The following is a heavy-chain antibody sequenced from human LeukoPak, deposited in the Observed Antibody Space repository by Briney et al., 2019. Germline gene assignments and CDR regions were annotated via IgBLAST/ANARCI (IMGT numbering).Heavy chain of an antibody. CDR3: AKASEAIVVVVAARVVYFDY. J-gene: IGHJ4*02. CDR1: GFTFSSYS. CDR2: ISGSGGST. V-gene: IGHV3-23*01. D-gene: IGHD2-15*01. Sequence: PGGSLRLSCAASGFTFSSYSMNWVRQAPGKGLEWVSAISGSGGSTYYADSVKGRFTISRDNSKNTLYLQMNSLRAEDTAVYYCAKASEAIVVVVAARVVYFDYWGQGTLVTVSS.